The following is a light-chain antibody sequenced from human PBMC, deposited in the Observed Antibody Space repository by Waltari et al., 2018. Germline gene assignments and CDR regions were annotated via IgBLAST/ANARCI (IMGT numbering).Light chain of an antibody. V-gene: IGKV1-39*01. J-gene: IGKJ2*01. Sequence: DIQMTQSPSSLSASVGDRVTITCRASQSISSYLNCYQQKPGNAPKLLIYAASSLQSGVPSRFSGSGSGTDFTLTISSLQPEDFATYDCQQSYSTPPYTFGQGTKLEIK. CDR2: AAS. CDR3: QQSYSTPPYT. CDR1: QSISSY.